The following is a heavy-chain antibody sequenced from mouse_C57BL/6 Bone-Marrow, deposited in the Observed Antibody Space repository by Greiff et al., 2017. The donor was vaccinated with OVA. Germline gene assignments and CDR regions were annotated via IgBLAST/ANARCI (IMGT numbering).Heavy chain of an antibody. CDR2: IYPRSGNT. J-gene: IGHJ3*01. CDR1: GYTFTSYG. Sequence: VQLQQSGAELARPGASVKLSCKASGYTFTSYGISWVKQRTGQGLEWIGEIYPRSGNTYYNEKFKGKATLTADKSSSTAYMELRRLTSEDSAVYFCARWAVVEGNAYWGQGTLVTVSA. V-gene: IGHV1-81*01. CDR3: ARWAVVEGNAY. D-gene: IGHD1-1*01.